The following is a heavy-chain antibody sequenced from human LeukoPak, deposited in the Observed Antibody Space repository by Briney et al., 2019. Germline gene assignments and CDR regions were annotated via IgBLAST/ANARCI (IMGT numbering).Heavy chain of an antibody. CDR1: GGTFSSYA. CDR2: IIPIFDTA. D-gene: IGHD3-9*01. CDR3: AREIRYFDWLVPYYFDY. V-gene: IGHV1-69*05. J-gene: IGHJ4*02. Sequence: SVKVSCKASGGTFSSYAISWVRQAPGQGLEWMGRIIPIFDTANYAQKFQGRVTITTDESTSTAYMELSSLRSEDTAVYYCAREIRYFDWLVPYYFDYWGQGTLVTVSS.